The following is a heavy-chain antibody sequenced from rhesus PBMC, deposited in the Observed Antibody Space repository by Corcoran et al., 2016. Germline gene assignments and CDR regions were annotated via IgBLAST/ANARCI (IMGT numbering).Heavy chain of an antibody. V-gene: IGHV4S11*01. CDR1: GGSISSNI. Sequence: QVQLQESGPGLVKPLETLSLTCAVSGGSISSNIWSWSRQAAGKGLEWIGYIYGSGSSTNYNPSLKSRVTLSVDTSKNQLSLKLSSVTAADTAVYYCARHVASPFFDYWGQGVLVTVSS. J-gene: IGHJ4*01. CDR3: ARHVASPFFDY. D-gene: IGHD2-21*01. CDR2: IYGSGSST.